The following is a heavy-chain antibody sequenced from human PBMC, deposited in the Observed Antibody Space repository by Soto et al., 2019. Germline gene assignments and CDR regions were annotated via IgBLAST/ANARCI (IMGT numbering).Heavy chain of an antibody. CDR3: ARERPYGSGSYSNYFDY. J-gene: IGHJ4*02. Sequence: SETLSLTCTVSGGSISSGGYYWSWIRQHPGKGLEWIGYIYYSGSTYYNPSLKSRVTISVDTSKNQFSLKLSSVTAADTAVYYCARERPYGSGSYSNYFDYWGQGTLVTVPS. D-gene: IGHD3-10*01. CDR2: IYYSGST. CDR1: GGSISSGGYY. V-gene: IGHV4-31*03.